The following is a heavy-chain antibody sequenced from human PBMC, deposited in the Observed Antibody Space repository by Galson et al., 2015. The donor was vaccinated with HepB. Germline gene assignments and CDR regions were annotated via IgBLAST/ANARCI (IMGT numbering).Heavy chain of an antibody. Sequence: SLRLSCAASGFTFSNYWMRWVRQTPGKGLEWVANIKPDGSEKYYVDSVRGRFTISRDNAKNLLYLQMNSLRDDDTAVYYCARASERINNKNYYYGTDVWGQGTTVTVSS. J-gene: IGHJ6*02. V-gene: IGHV3-7*03. CDR2: IKPDGSEK. CDR1: GFTFSNYW. CDR3: ARASERINNKNYYYGTDV. D-gene: IGHD3-10*01.